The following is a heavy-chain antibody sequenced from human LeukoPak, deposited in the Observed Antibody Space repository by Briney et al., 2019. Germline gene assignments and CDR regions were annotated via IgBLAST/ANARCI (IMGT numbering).Heavy chain of an antibody. J-gene: IGHJ6*03. D-gene: IGHD3-10*01. V-gene: IGHV4-61*02. Sequence: SETLSLTCTVSGGSISSGSCYWSWIRQPAGKGLEWIGRIYTSGSTDYNPSLKSRVTISVDTSKNQFSLKLSSVTAADTAVYYCARLRGFGGYDYYMDVWGKGTTVTVSS. CDR3: ARLRGFGGYDYYMDV. CDR2: IYTSGST. CDR1: GGSISSGSCY.